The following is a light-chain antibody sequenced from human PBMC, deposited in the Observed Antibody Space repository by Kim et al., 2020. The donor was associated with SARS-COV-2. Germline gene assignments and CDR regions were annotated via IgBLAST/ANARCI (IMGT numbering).Light chain of an antibody. CDR2: DVT. V-gene: IGLV2-14*03. J-gene: IGLJ3*02. CDR1: SSAVAGNNY. CDR3: CSHTTSRTWV. Sequence: GTSIAISCTGTSSAVAGNNYVSWYQQYPDKAPKLMIYDVTNRPSGVSNRFSGSKSGDTASLTISTLQAEDEADYYCCSHTTSRTWVFGVGTQVTVL.